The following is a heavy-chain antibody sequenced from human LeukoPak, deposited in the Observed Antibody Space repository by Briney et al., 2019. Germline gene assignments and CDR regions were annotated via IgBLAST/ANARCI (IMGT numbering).Heavy chain of an antibody. CDR3: ARGPPADYYDRSGFYPCFDY. D-gene: IGHD3-22*01. Sequence: SETLSLTCAVYGGSFSGYYWRWSWIRQPPGKGLEWIGEISHSGSTNYNPSLKSRVTISVDMSKDQFSLKLGSVTAADTAVYYCARGPPADYYDRSGFYPCFDYWGPGALVTVSS. CDR2: ISHSGST. CDR1: GGSFSGYY. V-gene: IGHV4-34*01. J-gene: IGHJ4*02.